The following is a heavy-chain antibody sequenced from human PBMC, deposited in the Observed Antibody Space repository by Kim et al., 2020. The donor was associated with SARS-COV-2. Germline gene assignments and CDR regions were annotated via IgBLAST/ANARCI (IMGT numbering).Heavy chain of an antibody. V-gene: IGHV4-30-2*01. J-gene: IGHJ5*02. Sequence: SETLSLTCAVSGGSISSGGYSWSWIRQPPGKGLEWIGYIYHSGSTYYNPSLKSRVTISVDRSKNQFSLKLSSVTAADTAVYYCAREAAYDSSGYYYGWGFDPWGQGTLVTVSS. CDR2: IYHSGST. CDR1: GGSISSGGYS. D-gene: IGHD3-22*01. CDR3: AREAAYDSSGYYYGWGFDP.